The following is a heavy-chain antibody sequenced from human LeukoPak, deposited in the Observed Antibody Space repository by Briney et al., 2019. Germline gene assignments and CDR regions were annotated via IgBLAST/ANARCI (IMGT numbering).Heavy chain of an antibody. CDR2: ISWNSGSI. CDR3: ATAPSSIFDY. Sequence: PGGSLRLSCAASGFTFDDYAMHWVRQAPGKGLEWVSGISWNSGSIGYADSVKGRFTISRDSSKNTLYLQMNSLGAEDTAVYYCATAPSSIFDYWGQGTLVTVSS. D-gene: IGHD2-2*01. J-gene: IGHJ4*02. CDR1: GFTFDDYA. V-gene: IGHV3-9*01.